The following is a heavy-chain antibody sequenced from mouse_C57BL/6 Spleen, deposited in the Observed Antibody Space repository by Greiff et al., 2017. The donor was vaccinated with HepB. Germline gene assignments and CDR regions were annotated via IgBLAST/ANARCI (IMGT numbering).Heavy chain of an antibody. Sequence: VRLQQSGAELMKPGASVKLSCKATGYTFTGYWIEWVKQRPGHGLEWIGEILPGSGSTNYNEKFKGKATITADTSSNPAYMQLSSLTTEDSASYYWAREGYDYLDYWGQGTTLTVAS. V-gene: IGHV1-9*01. D-gene: IGHD2-4*01. CDR2: ILPGSGST. CDR1: GYTFTGYW. CDR3: AREGYDYLDY. J-gene: IGHJ2*01.